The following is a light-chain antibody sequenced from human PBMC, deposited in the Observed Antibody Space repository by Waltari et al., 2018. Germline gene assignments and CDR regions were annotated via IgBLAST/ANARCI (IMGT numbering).Light chain of an antibody. CDR1: QSVLYSGNNRND. Sequence: DIVMTQSPDSLAVSLGERATINCKSSQSVLYSGNNRNDLAWYHQKPGQPPKELIYWASTRESGVPDRFSGSGSGTDFTLTISSLQAEDVAVYYCQQYYVNPPTFGQGTKVEIK. CDR3: QQYYVNPPT. CDR2: WAS. V-gene: IGKV4-1*01. J-gene: IGKJ1*01.